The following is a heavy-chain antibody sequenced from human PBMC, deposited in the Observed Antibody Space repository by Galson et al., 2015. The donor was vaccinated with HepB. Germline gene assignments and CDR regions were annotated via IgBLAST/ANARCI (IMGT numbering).Heavy chain of an antibody. CDR1: GYTFTGYY. J-gene: IGHJ5*02. Sequence: SVKVSCKASGYTFTGYYMHWVRQAPGQGLEWMGRINPNSGGTNYAQKFQGRVTMTRDTSISTAYMELSRLRSDDTAVYYCARASITIFGPQVMRTQNWFDPWGQGTLVTVSS. V-gene: IGHV1-2*06. CDR2: INPNSGGT. CDR3: ARASITIFGPQVMRTQNWFDP. D-gene: IGHD3-3*01.